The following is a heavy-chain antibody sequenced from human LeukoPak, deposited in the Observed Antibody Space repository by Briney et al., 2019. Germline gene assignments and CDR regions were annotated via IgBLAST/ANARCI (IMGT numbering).Heavy chain of an antibody. D-gene: IGHD2-2*01. Sequence: ASVKVSCKASGYTFTGYYMHWVRQAPGQGLEWMGGIIPIFGTANYAQKFQGRVTITADESTSTAYMELSSLRSEDTAVYYCASTQLLGDHYYYYGMDVWGQGTTVTVSS. CDR1: GYTFTGYY. CDR3: ASTQLLGDHYYYYGMDV. J-gene: IGHJ6*02. V-gene: IGHV1-69*13. CDR2: IIPIFGTA.